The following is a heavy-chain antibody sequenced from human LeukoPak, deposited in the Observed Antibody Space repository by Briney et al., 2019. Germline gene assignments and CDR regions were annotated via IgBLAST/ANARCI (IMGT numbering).Heavy chain of an antibody. CDR3: AKDRSGGSGSYSTFDY. V-gene: IGHV3-23*01. CDR1: GFTFSNYA. D-gene: IGHD3-10*01. Sequence: PGGSLRLSCAASGFTFSNYAMSLVRQAPGKGLEWVSGISGSGGSTNYADSVEGRFTISRDNSKNTLYLQMNSLRAEDTAVYYCAKDRSGGSGSYSTFDYWGQGTLVTVSS. J-gene: IGHJ4*02. CDR2: ISGSGGST.